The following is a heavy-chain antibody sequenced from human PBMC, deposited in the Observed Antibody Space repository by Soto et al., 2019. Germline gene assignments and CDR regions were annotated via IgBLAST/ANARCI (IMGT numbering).Heavy chain of an antibody. CDR3: ARDIYPRVTIFGVAPPENAFDI. D-gene: IGHD3-3*01. J-gene: IGHJ3*02. CDR1: GGSISSGGYY. CDR2: IYYSGST. V-gene: IGHV4-31*03. Sequence: SETLSLTCTVSGGSISSGGYYWSWIRQHPGKGLEWIGYIYYSGSTYYNPSLKSRVTISVDTSKNQFSLKLSSVTAADTAVYYCARDIYPRVTIFGVAPPENAFDIWGQGTMVTVSS.